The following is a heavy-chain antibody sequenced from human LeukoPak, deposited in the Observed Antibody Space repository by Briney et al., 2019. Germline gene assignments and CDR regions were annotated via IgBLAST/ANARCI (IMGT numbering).Heavy chain of an antibody. CDR2: ISSNGGIT. CDR3: ARSSGYGYYFDY. Sequence: GGSLRLSCAASGFTFSSDAMHWGRQAPGKGLEYVSAISSNGGITHYGNSVKGRFTISRDNSKNTLYLQMGSLRAEDMAVYFCARSSGYGYYFDYWGQGTLVTVSS. CDR1: GFTFSSDA. J-gene: IGHJ4*02. D-gene: IGHD3-22*01. V-gene: IGHV3-64*01.